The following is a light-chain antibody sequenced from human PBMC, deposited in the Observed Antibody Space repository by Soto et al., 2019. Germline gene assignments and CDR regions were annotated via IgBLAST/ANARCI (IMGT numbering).Light chain of an antibody. V-gene: IGLV2-23*01. CDR1: SSDVGSYNL. CDR3: CSYAGSSTVV. CDR2: EGS. Sequence: QSALTQPASVSGSPGQSITISCTGTSSDVGSYNLVSWYQQHPGKAPKLVSYEGSKRPSGVSDRFSGSKSGNTASLTISGLQAEDEADYYCCSYAGSSTVVFGGGTQLTVL. J-gene: IGLJ2*01.